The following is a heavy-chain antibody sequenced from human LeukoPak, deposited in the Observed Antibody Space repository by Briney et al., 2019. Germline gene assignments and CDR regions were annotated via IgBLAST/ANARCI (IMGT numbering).Heavy chain of an antibody. CDR1: GDSISSGIHY. J-gene: IGHJ4*02. Sequence: SETLSLTCTVSGDSISSGIHYWNWIRQPAGKGLEWIGRIYTSGSTNYNPSLKSRVTISLDTSKNQFSLRLSSVTAADTAVYYCARNSGHYSGSYFFDYWGQGILVTVSS. V-gene: IGHV4-61*02. D-gene: IGHD1-26*01. CDR2: IYTSGST. CDR3: ARNSGHYSGSYFFDY.